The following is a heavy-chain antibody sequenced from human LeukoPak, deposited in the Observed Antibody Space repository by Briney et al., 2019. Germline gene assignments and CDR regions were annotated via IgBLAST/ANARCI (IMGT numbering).Heavy chain of an antibody. Sequence: GGSLRLSCAASGFTFSSYEMNWVRQAPGKGLEWVSANSGNGDSTYYVDSVKGRFTISRDNSKNTLYLEMNSLRAEDTAVYYCALYCSGGSCYSMGGAFDIWGQGTVVTVSS. CDR1: GFTFSSYE. V-gene: IGHV3-23*01. CDR3: ALYCSGGSCYSMGGAFDI. J-gene: IGHJ3*02. CDR2: NSGNGDST. D-gene: IGHD2-15*01.